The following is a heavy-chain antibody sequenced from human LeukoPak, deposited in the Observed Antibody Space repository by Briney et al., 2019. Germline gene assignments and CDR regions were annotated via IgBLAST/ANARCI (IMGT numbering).Heavy chain of an antibody. J-gene: IGHJ5*01. CDR3: AKDQSRVGASDPFDS. CDR2: ISGSGAST. D-gene: IGHD1-26*01. CDR1: GFTFTNCA. Sequence: LAGGSLRLSCAASGFTFTNCAMIWVRQAPGKGLEWVSSISGSGASTYYADSVRGRFTISRDNSKNTVYLQMNGLSVEDTALYYCAKDQSRVGASDPFDSWGQGTQVTVSS. V-gene: IGHV3-23*01.